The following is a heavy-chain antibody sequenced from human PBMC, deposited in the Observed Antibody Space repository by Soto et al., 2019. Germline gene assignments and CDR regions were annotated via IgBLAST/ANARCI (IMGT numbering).Heavy chain of an antibody. J-gene: IGHJ4*02. CDR1: GYTFTSYY. CDR3: ARALGVIDITIFGVVRGGLGY. CDR2: INPSGGST. V-gene: IGHV1-46*03. Sequence: ASVKVSCKASGYTFTSYYMHWVRQAPGQGLEWMGIINPSGGSTSYAQKFQGRVTMTRDTSTSTVYMELSSLRSDDTAVYYCARALGVIDITIFGVVRGGLGYWGQGTLVTVSS. D-gene: IGHD3-3*01.